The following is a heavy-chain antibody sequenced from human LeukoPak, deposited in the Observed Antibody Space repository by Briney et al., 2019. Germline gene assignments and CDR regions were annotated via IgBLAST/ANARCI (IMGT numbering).Heavy chain of an antibody. J-gene: IGHJ4*02. CDR1: GFTFSSYA. Sequence: GASLRLSCAASGFTFSSYAMSWVRQAPGKGLEWVSAISGSGGSTYYADSVKGRFTISRDNSKNTLYLQMNSLRSDDTAVYYCARTRYFDWLFPPDYRGQGTLVTVSS. D-gene: IGHD3-9*01. CDR3: ARTRYFDWLFPPDY. V-gene: IGHV3-23*01. CDR2: ISGSGGST.